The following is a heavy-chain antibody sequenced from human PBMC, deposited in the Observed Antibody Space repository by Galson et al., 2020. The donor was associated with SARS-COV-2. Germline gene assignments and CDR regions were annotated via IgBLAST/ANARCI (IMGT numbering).Heavy chain of an antibody. D-gene: IGHD3-10*01. J-gene: IGHJ4*02. CDR2: ISSSSSTI. CDR1: GFTFSSYS. CDR3: ARPKGRGLRFLDY. V-gene: IGHV3-48*01. Sequence: GGSLRLSCAASGFTFSSYSMNWVRQAPGKGLEWVSYISSSSSTIYYADSVKGRFTISRDNAKNSLYLQMNSLRAEDTAVYYCARPKGRGLRFLDYWGQGTLVTVSS.